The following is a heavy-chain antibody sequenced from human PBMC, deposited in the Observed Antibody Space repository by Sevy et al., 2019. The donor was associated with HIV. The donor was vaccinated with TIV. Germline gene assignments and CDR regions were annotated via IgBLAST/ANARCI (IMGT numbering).Heavy chain of an antibody. CDR3: AREGSKDIVVVPAARGYYYYGMDV. J-gene: IGHJ6*02. V-gene: IGHV1-69*13. D-gene: IGHD2-2*01. CDR1: GGTFSSYA. Sequence: ASVKVSCKASGGTFSSYAISWVRQAPGQGLEWMGGIIPIFGTANYAQKFQGRVTITADESTSTAYMELSSLISEDTAVYYCAREGSKDIVVVPAARGYYYYGMDVWGQGTTVTVSS. CDR2: IIPIFGTA.